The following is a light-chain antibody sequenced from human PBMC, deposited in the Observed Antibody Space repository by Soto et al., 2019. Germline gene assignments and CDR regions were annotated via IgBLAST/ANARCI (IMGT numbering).Light chain of an antibody. CDR3: QQYNRFSWT. CDR2: KAS. Sequence: DIQMTQSPSSLSASVGERVTIICRASQSINKRLAWYHQKPGKAPKLLIYKASILQSGVSSRFSGSGSGTEFTLTISSLQPDDFATYFCQQYNRFSWTFGQGTKVEI. CDR1: QSINKR. J-gene: IGKJ1*01. V-gene: IGKV1-5*03.